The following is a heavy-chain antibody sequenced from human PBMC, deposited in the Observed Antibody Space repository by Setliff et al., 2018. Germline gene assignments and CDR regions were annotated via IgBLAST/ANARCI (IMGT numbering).Heavy chain of an antibody. J-gene: IGHJ3*02. Sequence: ASVKVSCKASGYTFTSYYMHWVRQAPGQGLEWMGIINPSGGSTSYAQKFQGRVTMTRDTSTSTVYMELSSLRSEDTAVYYCVRDLNRWFGEFAFDIWGQGTMVTVSS. CDR3: VRDLNRWFGEFAFDI. CDR1: GYTFTSYY. D-gene: IGHD3-10*01. CDR2: INPSGGST. V-gene: IGHV1-46*01.